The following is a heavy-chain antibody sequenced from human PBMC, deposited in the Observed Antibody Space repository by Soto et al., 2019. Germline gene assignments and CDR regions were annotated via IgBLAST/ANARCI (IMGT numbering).Heavy chain of an antibody. CDR2: IYHSGST. CDR3: ARDNYGSGSYLGNYYYGMDV. D-gene: IGHD3-10*01. J-gene: IGHJ6*02. V-gene: IGHV4-30-2*01. CDR1: GGSISSGGYS. Sequence: SETLSLTCTVSGGSISSGGYSWSWIRQPPGKGLEWIGYIYHSGSTDYNPSLKSRVTISVDRSKNQFSLKLSSVTAADTAVYYCARDNYGSGSYLGNYYYGMDVWGQGTTVTVSS.